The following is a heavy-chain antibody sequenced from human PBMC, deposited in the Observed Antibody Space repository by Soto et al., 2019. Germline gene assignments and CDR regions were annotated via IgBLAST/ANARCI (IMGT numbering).Heavy chain of an antibody. J-gene: IGHJ4*02. CDR1: VFTFSSYW. CDR3: ARDRARAFHYDSSGYGY. D-gene: IGHD3-22*01. V-gene: IGHV3-7*03. Sequence: SLRLSCAASVFTFSSYWMSWVRQASGKGLEWVANIKQDGSEKYYVDSVKGRFTISRDNAKNSLYLQMNSLRAEDTAVYYCARDRARAFHYDSSGYGYWGQGTLVTVS. CDR2: IKQDGSEK.